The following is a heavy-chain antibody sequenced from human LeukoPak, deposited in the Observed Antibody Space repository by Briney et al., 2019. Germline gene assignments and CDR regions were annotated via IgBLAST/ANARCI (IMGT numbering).Heavy chain of an antibody. V-gene: IGHV3-23*01. J-gene: IGHJ4*02. CDR2: ISGSGGST. D-gene: IGHD6-13*01. Sequence: PGGSLRLACAASGFTFSSYAMSWVRQAPGKGLGWVSAISGSGGSTYFADSVKGRFTISRDKSKNTLYLQLNSLRAEDTAVYYCAKVLEWQRLVEDFYYFDYWGQGTLVTVSS. CDR1: GFTFSSYA. CDR3: AKVLEWQRLVEDFYYFDY.